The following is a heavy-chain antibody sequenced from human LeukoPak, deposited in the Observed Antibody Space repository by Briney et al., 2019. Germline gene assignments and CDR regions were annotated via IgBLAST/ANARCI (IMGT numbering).Heavy chain of an antibody. CDR2: IIPIFGIA. CDR3: ARAESGSYSHFDY. CDR1: GGTFSSYA. J-gene: IGHJ4*02. D-gene: IGHD1-26*01. Sequence: SVTVSCNASGGTFSSYAISWVRQPPGQGLEWMGRIIPIFGIANYAQKCQGRVTISADKSTSTAYMELSSLRSEDTAVYYCARAESGSYSHFDYGGQGTLVPVSS. V-gene: IGHV1-69*04.